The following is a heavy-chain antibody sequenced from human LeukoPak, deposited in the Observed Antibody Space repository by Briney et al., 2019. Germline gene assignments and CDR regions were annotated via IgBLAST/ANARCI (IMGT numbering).Heavy chain of an antibody. CDR3: ARQIRFLEWLLKGLSWFDP. CDR2: ISHSGST. D-gene: IGHD3-3*01. CDR1: GGSFSGYY. J-gene: IGHJ5*02. Sequence: KPSETLSLTCAVYGGSFSGYYWSWIRQPPGKGLEWIGEISHSGSTNYNPSLKSRVTISVDTSKNQFSLKLSSVTAADTAVYYCARQIRFLEWLLKGLSWFDPWGQGTLVTVSS. V-gene: IGHV4-34*01.